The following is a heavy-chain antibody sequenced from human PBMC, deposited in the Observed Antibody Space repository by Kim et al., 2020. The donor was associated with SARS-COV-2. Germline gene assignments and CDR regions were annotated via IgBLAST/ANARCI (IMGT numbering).Heavy chain of an antibody. V-gene: IGHV3-30*04. CDR1: GFTFSSYA. CDR3: ARGEAPYGSGSAFDY. J-gene: IGHJ4*01. D-gene: IGHD3-10*01. CDR2: ISYDGSNK. Sequence: GGSLRLSCAASGFTFSSYAMHWVRQAPGKGLEWVAVISYDGSNKYYADSVKGRFTISRDNSKNTLYLQMNSLRAEDTAVYYCARGEAPYGSGSAFDYWG.